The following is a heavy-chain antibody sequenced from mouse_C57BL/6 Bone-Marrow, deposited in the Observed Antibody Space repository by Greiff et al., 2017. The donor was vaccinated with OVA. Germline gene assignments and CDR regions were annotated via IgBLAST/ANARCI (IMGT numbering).Heavy chain of an antibody. V-gene: IGHV1-18*01. CDR3: ARSVITTVVAPFAY. CDR2: INPNNGGT. Sequence: EVQLQQSGPELVKPGASVKIPCKASGYTFTDYNMDWVKQSHGKSLEWIGDINPNNGGTIYNQKFKGKATLTVDKSSSTAYMELRSLTSEDTAVYYCARSVITTVVAPFAYWGQGTLVTVSA. D-gene: IGHD1-1*01. J-gene: IGHJ3*01. CDR1: GYTFTDYN.